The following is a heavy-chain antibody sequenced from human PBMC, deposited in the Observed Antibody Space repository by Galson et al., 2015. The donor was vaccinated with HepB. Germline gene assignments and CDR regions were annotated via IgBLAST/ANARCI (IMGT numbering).Heavy chain of an antibody. Sequence: SVKVSCKASGYTFIGYSIHWVRQAPGQGLKWMGRINPKSGDTHYAQSFQGRVTLTTDTSTSTVYMRLTRLRSDDTAVYYCARVRGQWLLLDSVNFDHWGQGTLVTVSS. V-gene: IGHV1-2*06. J-gene: IGHJ4*02. CDR2: INPKSGDT. CDR1: GYTFIGYS. CDR3: ARVRGQWLLLDSVNFDH. D-gene: IGHD6-19*01.